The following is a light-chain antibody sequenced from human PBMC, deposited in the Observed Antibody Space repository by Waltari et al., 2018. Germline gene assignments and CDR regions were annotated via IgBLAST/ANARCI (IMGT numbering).Light chain of an antibody. CDR1: KLGSKY. J-gene: IGLJ1*01. V-gene: IGLV3-1*01. Sequence: SYEVTQPPSVSVSPRQRATITCSGEKLGSKYVSWYQQKSGQSPVLVIYRDDKRPSGIPGLFSGSNSGNTATLTISGTQPMDEADYYCQAWDSSAFVFGAGTKVTVL. CDR2: RDD. CDR3: QAWDSSAFV.